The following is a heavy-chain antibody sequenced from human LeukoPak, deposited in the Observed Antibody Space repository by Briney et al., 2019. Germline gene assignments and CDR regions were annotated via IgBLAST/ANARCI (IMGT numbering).Heavy chain of an antibody. CDR2: ISSSSSYI. Sequence: GGSLRLSCAASGFTFSSYSMNWVRQAPGKGLEWVSSISSSSSYIHYADSVKGRFTISRDNAKNSLYLQMNSLRAEDTAVCYCARVNEGAVAGHDAFDIWGQGKMVTVSS. J-gene: IGHJ3*02. V-gene: IGHV3-21*01. CDR3: ARVNEGAVAGHDAFDI. D-gene: IGHD6-19*01. CDR1: GFTFSSYS.